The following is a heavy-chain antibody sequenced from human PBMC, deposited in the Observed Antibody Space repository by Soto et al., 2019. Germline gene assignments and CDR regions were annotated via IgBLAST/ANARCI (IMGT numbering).Heavy chain of an antibody. CDR3: AKGAVAGTPTSYYYYGMDV. Sequence: QVQLLQSGAEVEKPGSSVRVSCEASGGTFRTYAISWVRQAPGQELEWMGGIIPLFGTVNYAQKFQGRVTITADESTTTVYMDLRGLRSEDTAVYYCAKGAVAGTPTSYYYYGMDVWGQGTTVTVSS. J-gene: IGHJ6*02. CDR2: IIPLFGTV. CDR1: GGTFRTYA. V-gene: IGHV1-69*12. D-gene: IGHD6-19*01.